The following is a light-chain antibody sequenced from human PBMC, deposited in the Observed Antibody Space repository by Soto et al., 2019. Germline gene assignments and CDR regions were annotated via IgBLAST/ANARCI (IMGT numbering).Light chain of an antibody. CDR3: QQSYSTMAT. CDR2: AAS. J-gene: IGKJ1*01. CDR1: QSIRTY. Sequence: DFQMTQSPSSLSASIGDRVPITCRASQSIRTYLNWYQQKPGKAPQLLIYAASRLQSGVPSRFSGSGSGTDFTLTISSLQPEDFATYYCQQSYSTMATFGQGTKVEIK. V-gene: IGKV1-39*01.